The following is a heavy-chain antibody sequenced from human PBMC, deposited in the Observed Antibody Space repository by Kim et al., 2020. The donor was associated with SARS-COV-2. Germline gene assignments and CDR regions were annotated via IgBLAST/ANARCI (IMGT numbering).Heavy chain of an antibody. CDR2: IYDRVSP. CDR3: VRVSP. J-gene: IGHJ5*02. Sequence: SETLSLNCTFSVVSTSSYYWSVIRQPPGKVLEWIGYIYDRVSPNYNRSLQIRGTISVDTSKNQFYIKLRSVTAADTAVSYCVRVSPWG. V-gene: IGHV4-59*13. CDR1: VVSTSSYY.